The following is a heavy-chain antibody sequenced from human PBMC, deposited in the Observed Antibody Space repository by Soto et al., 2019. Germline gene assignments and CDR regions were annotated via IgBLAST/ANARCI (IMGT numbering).Heavy chain of an antibody. CDR2: INPNSGGT. Sequence: ASVKVSCKASGYTFTGYYMHWVRQAPGQGLEWMGWINPNSGGTNYAQKFQGWVTMTRDTSISTAYMELSRLRSDDTAVYCCARGSGSARPRDYYGMDVWGQGTTVTVSS. D-gene: IGHD6-6*01. CDR3: ARGSGSARPRDYYGMDV. V-gene: IGHV1-2*04. J-gene: IGHJ6*02. CDR1: GYTFTGYY.